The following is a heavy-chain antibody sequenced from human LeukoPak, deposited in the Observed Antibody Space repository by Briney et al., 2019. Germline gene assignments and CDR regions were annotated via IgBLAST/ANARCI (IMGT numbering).Heavy chain of an antibody. CDR1: GYTFTAYH. Sequence: GASVKVSCKASGYTFTAYHIHWVRQAPGQGLEWMGWINTNNGGTNYAQKFQGSVTMTRDTSISTAYMGLSRLRSDDTAMYYCARDYYDSSGHRFDYWGQGTLVTVSS. D-gene: IGHD3-22*01. CDR3: ARDYYDSSGHRFDY. V-gene: IGHV1-2*02. CDR2: INTNNGGT. J-gene: IGHJ4*02.